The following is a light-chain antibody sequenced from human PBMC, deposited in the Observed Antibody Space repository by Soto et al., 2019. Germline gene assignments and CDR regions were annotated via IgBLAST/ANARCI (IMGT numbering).Light chain of an antibody. V-gene: IGLV1-40*01. CDR2: ADK. Sequence: QPVLTQPPSVSGAPGQRVTISCTGSSSNIGGAYDVHWYQQLPGTAPKLLIYADKYRPSGVPDRFSGSKSGTSATLGITGFQTGDEADYYCGSWDSSLSAYVFATGTKVTVL. CDR1: SSNIGGAYD. CDR3: GSWDSSLSAYV. J-gene: IGLJ1*01.